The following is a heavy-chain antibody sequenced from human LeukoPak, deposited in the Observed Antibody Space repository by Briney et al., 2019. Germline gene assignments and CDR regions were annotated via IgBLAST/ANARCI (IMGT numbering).Heavy chain of an antibody. D-gene: IGHD1-26*01. V-gene: IGHV3-66*01. J-gene: IGHJ4*02. CDR1: GFTVSSNY. CDR2: IYSGGST. Sequence: GGSLRLSCAASGFTVSSNYMSWVRQAPGKGLEWASVIYSGGSTYYADSVKGRFTISRDNSKNTLYLQMNSLRAEDTAVYYCASEPSGSYSDYWGQGTLVTVSS. CDR3: ASEPSGSYSDY.